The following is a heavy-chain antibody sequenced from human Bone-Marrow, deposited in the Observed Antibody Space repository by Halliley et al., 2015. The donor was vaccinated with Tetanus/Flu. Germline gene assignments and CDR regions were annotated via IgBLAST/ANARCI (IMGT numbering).Heavy chain of an antibody. J-gene: IGHJ4*02. V-gene: IGHV3-7*01. Sequence: SLRLSCEASEFVFSSYWMSWVRQAPGKGLEWVANIKQDGSEKHYADSVKGRFTISRDNPKTSLYLQMNFLRGDDSAVYYCATGAGSGSTFDYWGQGTLVTVSS. CDR2: IKQDGSEK. CDR1: EFVFSSYW. D-gene: IGHD6-19*01. CDR3: ATGAGSGSTFDY.